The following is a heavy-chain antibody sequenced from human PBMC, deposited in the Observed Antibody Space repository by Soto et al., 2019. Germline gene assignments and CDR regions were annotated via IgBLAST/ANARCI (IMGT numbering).Heavy chain of an antibody. D-gene: IGHD6-13*01. J-gene: IGHJ4*02. CDR3: ARGYQLRPALDGGGSSWYFDY. CDR2: TYYRSKWYN. V-gene: IGHV6-1*01. Sequence: KQSQTLSLTCAISGDSVSSNSAAWNWIRQSPSRGLEWLGRTYYRSKWYNDYAVSVKSRITINPDTSKNQFSLQLNSVTPEDTAVYYCARGYQLRPALDGGGSSWYFDYWGQGTLVTVSS. CDR1: GDSVSSNSAA.